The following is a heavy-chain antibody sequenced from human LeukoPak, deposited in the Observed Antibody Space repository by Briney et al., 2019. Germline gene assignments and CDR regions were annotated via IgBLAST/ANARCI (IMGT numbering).Heavy chain of an antibody. V-gene: IGHV3-23*01. Sequence: GGSLRLSCAASGFTFRTYAMSWVRQAPGKGLEWVSMIGGSATTTYYADSVKGRFTISRDNSKNTLYLQMNSLRAEDTAVYYCAKDTGSCYPPNAFDIWGQGTMVTVSS. D-gene: IGHD1-26*01. CDR2: IGGSATTT. CDR1: GFTFRTYA. CDR3: AKDTGSCYPPNAFDI. J-gene: IGHJ3*02.